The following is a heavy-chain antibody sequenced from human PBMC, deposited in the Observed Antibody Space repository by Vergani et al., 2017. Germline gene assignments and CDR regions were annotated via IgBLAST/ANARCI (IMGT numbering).Heavy chain of an antibody. J-gene: IGHJ4*02. CDR3: AREAILTPTRYYFDY. Sequence: EVQLVESGGGLVQPGGSLKLSCAASGFTFSGSAIHWVRQASGKGLEWVGRIRTKTKNYATAYAESVKGRFTVSRDDSKNTAYLQMNSLKVEDTAVYYCAREAILTPTRYYFDYWGQGTLVTVSS. CDR2: IRTKTKNYAT. D-gene: IGHD3-3*01. CDR1: GFTFSGSA. V-gene: IGHV3-73*02.